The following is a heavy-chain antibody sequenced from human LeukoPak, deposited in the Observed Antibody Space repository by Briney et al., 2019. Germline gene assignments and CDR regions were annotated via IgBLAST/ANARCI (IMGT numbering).Heavy chain of an antibody. CDR2: ISAYNGNT. V-gene: IGHV1-18*01. Sequence: ASVKVSCKVSGYTLTELSMHWVRQAPGQGLEWMGWISAYNGNTNYAQKLQGRVTMTTDTSTSTAYMELRSLRSDDTAVYYCARAPFGWELQPFDYWGQGTLVTVSS. CDR1: GYTLTELS. D-gene: IGHD1-26*01. CDR3: ARAPFGWELQPFDY. J-gene: IGHJ4*02.